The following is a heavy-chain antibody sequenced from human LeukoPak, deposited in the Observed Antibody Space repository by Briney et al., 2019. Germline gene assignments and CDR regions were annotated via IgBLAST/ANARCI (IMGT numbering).Heavy chain of an antibody. J-gene: IGHJ4*02. Sequence: SETLSLTCAVFGGSFSAYSWNWIRQPPGKGLEWIGEINHSGSTNYNPSLKSRVTISVDTSKNQFSLNLSSVTAADTAVYYCARSRPYYYDTSGYYHRRPFDYWGQGTLVTVSS. CDR1: GGSFSAYS. V-gene: IGHV4-34*01. CDR2: INHSGST. CDR3: ARSRPYYYDTSGYYHRRPFDY. D-gene: IGHD3-22*01.